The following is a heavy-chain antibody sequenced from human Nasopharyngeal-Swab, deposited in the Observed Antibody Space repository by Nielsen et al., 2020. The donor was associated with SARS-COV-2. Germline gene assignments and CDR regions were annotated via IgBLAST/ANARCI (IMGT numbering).Heavy chain of an antibody. J-gene: IGHJ4*02. D-gene: IGHD1-26*01. CDR3: ASTGIVGATTLDFDY. V-gene: IGHV3-74*01. CDR2: INSDGSST. Sequence: GESLKISCAASGFTFSSYWMHWVRQAPGKGLVWVSRINSDGSSTSYADSVKGRFTISRDNAKNTLYLQMNSLRAEDTAVYYCASTGIVGATTLDFDYWGQGTLVTVSS. CDR1: GFTFSSYW.